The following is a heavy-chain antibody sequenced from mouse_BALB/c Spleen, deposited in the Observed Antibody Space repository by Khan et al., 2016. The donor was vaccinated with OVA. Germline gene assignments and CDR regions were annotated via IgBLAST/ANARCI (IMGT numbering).Heavy chain of an antibody. D-gene: IGHD1-1*01. CDR1: GFSLTSYG. CDR2: IWAGGST. Sequence: QVQLKESGPGLVAPSQTLSITCTVSGFSLTSYGVHWVRQPPGKGLEWLGVIWAGGSTNHNSALMSRLSISKDNYKSQAFLIMNSLQADDTAMYNCARAFYYGAWFAYWGQRTLVTVAA. J-gene: IGHJ3*01. V-gene: IGHV2-9*02. CDR3: ARAFYYGAWFAY.